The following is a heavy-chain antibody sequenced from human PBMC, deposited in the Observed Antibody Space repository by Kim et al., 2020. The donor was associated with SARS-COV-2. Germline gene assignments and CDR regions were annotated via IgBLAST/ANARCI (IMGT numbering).Heavy chain of an antibody. V-gene: IGHV3-21*01. D-gene: IGHD3-10*01. CDR3: ARDLWFGGNSAYYYYMDV. CDR1: GFTFSSYS. CDR2: ISSSSSYI. Sequence: GGSLRLSCAASGFTFSSYSMNWVRQAPGKGLEWVSSISSSSSYIYYADSVKGRFTISRDNAKNSLYLQMNSLRAEDTAVYYCARDLWFGGNSAYYYYMDVWGKGTPVTVSS. J-gene: IGHJ6*03.